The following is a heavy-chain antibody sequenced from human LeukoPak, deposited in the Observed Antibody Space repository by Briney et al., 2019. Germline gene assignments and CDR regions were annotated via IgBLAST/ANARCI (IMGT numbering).Heavy chain of an antibody. CDR1: GFTFSSYW. D-gene: IGHD6-13*01. CDR3: AREGSSTWYRGIAAEYFQH. J-gene: IGHJ1*01. CDR2: INTDGSST. Sequence: RGSLRLSCAASGFTFSSYWMHWVRQAPGKGLVWVSRINTDGSSTSYADSVKGRFTISRDNAKNTLYLQMNSLRAEDTAVYYCAREGSSTWYRGIAAEYFQHWGQGTLVTVSS. V-gene: IGHV3-74*01.